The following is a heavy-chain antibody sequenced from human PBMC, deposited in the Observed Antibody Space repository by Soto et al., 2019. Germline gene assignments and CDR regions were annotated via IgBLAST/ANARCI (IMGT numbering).Heavy chain of an antibody. D-gene: IGHD3-3*01. CDR2: IYATGDT. V-gene: IGHV4-4*07. CDR3: ARGQRFSDWFDP. Sequence: SETLSLTCNVSGASLSRYYWSWIRQPPGKGLEWIGRIYATGDTDYNPSLKSRISMSVDMSNNQFSLRLTSVTAADTAVYYCARGQRFSDWFDPWGQGTLVTVSS. CDR1: GASLSRYY. J-gene: IGHJ5*02.